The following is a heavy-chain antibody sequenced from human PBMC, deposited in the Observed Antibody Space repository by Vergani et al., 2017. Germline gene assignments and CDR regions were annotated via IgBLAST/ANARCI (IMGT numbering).Heavy chain of an antibody. Sequence: EVQLVQSGAEVKKPGESLKISCKGSGYSFTSYWISWVRQMPGKGLEWMGRIDPSDAYTNYSPSFQGHVTISADKSISTAYLQWSSLKASDTALYYCARVNYYYYGMDVRGQGTTVTVSS. CDR3: ARVNYYYYGMDV. V-gene: IGHV5-10-1*01. CDR2: IDPSDAYT. J-gene: IGHJ6*02. CDR1: GYSFTSYW.